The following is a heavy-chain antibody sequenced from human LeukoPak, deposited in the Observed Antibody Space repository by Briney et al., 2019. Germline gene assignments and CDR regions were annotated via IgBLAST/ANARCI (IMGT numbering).Heavy chain of an antibody. D-gene: IGHD4-23*01. CDR1: GFTFDDYA. J-gene: IGHJ4*02. V-gene: IGHV3-43*02. CDR2: ISGDGGST. CDR3: AKGGNYGGNSRLNY. Sequence: GGSLRLSYAASGFTFDDYAMHWVRQGPGKGLEWVSLISGDGGSTYYADSVKGRFTISRDNSKNSLYLQMNSLRTEDTALYYCAKGGNYGGNSRLNYWGQGTLVTVSS.